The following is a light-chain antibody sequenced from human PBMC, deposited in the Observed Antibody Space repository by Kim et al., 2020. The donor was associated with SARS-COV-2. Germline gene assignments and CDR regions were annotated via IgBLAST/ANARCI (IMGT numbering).Light chain of an antibody. Sequence: ASVGYRVTITCRASQGINNYLAWYQQRPGKVPKLLIYAASTLQSGVPSRFSGSGFGTDFTLTISSLQPEDGATYYCQKYNSAPWTFGRETKVDIK. CDR3: QKYNSAPWT. J-gene: IGKJ1*01. CDR1: QGINNY. CDR2: AAS. V-gene: IGKV1-27*01.